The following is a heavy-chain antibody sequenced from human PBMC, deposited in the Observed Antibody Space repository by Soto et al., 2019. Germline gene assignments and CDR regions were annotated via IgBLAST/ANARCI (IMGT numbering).Heavy chain of an antibody. CDR3: ARQIRHYYDSSGYYLGY. CDR2: IYYSGST. V-gene: IGHV4-39*01. D-gene: IGHD3-22*01. CDR1: GGSISSSSYY. J-gene: IGHJ4*02. Sequence: TLSLTCTVSGGSISSSSYYWGWIRQPPGKGLEWIGSIYYSGSTYYSPSLKSRVTISVDTSENQFSLKLSSVTAADTAVYYCARQIRHYYDSSGYYLGYWGQGTLVTVSS.